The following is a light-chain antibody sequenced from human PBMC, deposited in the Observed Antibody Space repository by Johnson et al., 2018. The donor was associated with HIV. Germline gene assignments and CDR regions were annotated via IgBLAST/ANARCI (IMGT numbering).Light chain of an antibody. CDR3: GTWDSSLSAGV. CDR2: DTD. Sequence: QSVLTQPPSVSAAPGQKVTISCSGSSSHIGNNYVSWYQQLPGTAPKLLIYDTDKRPSGIPDRFSGSKSGTSATLVITVLQTGYEADYYCGTWDSSLSAGVFGTGTKVTVL. V-gene: IGLV1-51*01. J-gene: IGLJ1*01. CDR1: SSHIGNNY.